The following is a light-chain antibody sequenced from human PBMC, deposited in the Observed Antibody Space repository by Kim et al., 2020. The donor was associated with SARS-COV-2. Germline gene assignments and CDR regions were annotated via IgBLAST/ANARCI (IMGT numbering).Light chain of an antibody. CDR3: LQSGGLPHT. V-gene: IGKV6-21*02. Sequence: SVTPKEKVPITCRASQNIGSDLHWYQQKPDHSPKLLIKYASQSISGVPPRFSGSGSGTDFTLTINSLEAEDAAMYYCLQSGGLPHTFGQGTKLEI. J-gene: IGKJ2*01. CDR1: QNIGSD. CDR2: YAS.